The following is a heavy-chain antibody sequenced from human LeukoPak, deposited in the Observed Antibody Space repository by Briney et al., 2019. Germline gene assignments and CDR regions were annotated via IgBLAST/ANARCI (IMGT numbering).Heavy chain of an antibody. J-gene: IGHJ4*02. V-gene: IGHV3-43*01. CDR3: ARILDSAWGELGY. CDR1: GLIFDDYT. CDR2: ISRNGAVT. Sequence: GGSLRLSCAASGLIFDDYTMHWVRQAPGKGLEWVSLISRNGAVTKYADSVRGRFTVSRDNSKNSLYLQMSSLRAEDTAVYYCARILDSAWGELGYWGQGTLVTVSS. D-gene: IGHD6-19*01.